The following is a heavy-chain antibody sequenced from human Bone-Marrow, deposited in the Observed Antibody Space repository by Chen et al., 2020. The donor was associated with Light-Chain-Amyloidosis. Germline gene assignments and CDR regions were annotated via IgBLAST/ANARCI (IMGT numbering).Heavy chain of an antibody. CDR2: GYYDGCG. Sequence: QLQLQESGPGLVKPSETLSLTCIVSGGSIGTTRYYWGWIRQPPGTGLEWIGCGYYDGCGFYNPPLNSRVTIAVDPTKNKFSVRLSSVTAADTAIFSCARRQMTVAELYGDNWFDPWGQRTLVTVSS. CDR3: ARRQMTVAELYGDNWFDP. CDR1: GGSIGTTRYY. V-gene: IGHV4-39*01. J-gene: IGHJ5*02. D-gene: IGHD6-19*01.